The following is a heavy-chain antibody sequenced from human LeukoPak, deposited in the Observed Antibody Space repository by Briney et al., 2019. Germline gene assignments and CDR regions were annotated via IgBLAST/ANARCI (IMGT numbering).Heavy chain of an antibody. CDR3: ARGTNTAMGVDN. V-gene: IGHV3-21*01. J-gene: IGHJ4*02. CDR2: ISSSSSYI. Sequence: GGSLRFSCAASGFTFSSYSMDWVRQAPGKGLEWVSSISSSSSYIYYADSVKGRFTISRDNAKNPLYLQMNSLRAEDTAVYYCARGTNTAMGVDNWGQGTLVTVSS. D-gene: IGHD5-18*01. CDR1: GFTFSSYS.